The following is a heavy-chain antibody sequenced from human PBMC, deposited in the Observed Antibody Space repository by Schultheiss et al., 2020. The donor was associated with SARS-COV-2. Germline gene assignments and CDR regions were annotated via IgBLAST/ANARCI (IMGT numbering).Heavy chain of an antibody. CDR2: IYYSGST. Sequence: SETLSLTCTVSGGSISSGSYYWSWIRQSPGKGLEWIGYIYYSGSTSYKPSLKSRVTISVDTSKNQFSLKLSSVTAADTAVYYCARSSGMWMTTVTYFDYWGQGTLVTVSS. CDR3: ARSSGMWMTTVTYFDY. J-gene: IGHJ4*02. CDR1: GGSISSGSYY. D-gene: IGHD4-11*01. V-gene: IGHV4-61*01.